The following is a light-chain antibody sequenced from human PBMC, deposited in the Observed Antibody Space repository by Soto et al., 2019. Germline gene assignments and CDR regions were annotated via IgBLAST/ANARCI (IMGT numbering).Light chain of an antibody. CDR3: QTWGTGFQF. Sequence: QLVLTQSPSASASLGASVKLTCTLSSGHSSYAIVWHQKQPGKGPRYLMDLNNDGSHTKGDGIPARFSASSSGADRSLIISSLQSEDEADYYCQTWGTGFQFFGGGTKLTVL. J-gene: IGLJ2*01. V-gene: IGLV4-69*01. CDR1: SGHSSYA. CDR2: LNNDGSH.